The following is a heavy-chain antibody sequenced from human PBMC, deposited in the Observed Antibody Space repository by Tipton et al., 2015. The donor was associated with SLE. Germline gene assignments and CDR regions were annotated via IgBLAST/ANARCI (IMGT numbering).Heavy chain of an antibody. CDR1: GYSISSGFY. CDR3: ARHDDTGKHVTAFDV. D-gene: IGHD1-1*01. V-gene: IGHV4-38-2*01. CDR2: MSYSGRT. Sequence: TLSLTCSVSGYSISSGFYWGWLRQSPGKGLEWIASMSYSGRTYYNPSLKSRVTISVDSSKNHFSLNLSSVTAADTAVYFCARHDDTGKHVTAFDVWGQGTMVTVSS. J-gene: IGHJ3*01.